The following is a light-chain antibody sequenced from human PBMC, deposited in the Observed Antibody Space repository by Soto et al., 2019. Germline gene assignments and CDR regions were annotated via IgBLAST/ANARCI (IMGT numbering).Light chain of an antibody. CDR3: QQYNNWPLT. Sequence: EIVMTQSPATLSVSPGERATLSCRASQSVYSNLAWYQQKPGQAPRLLIYGTSTSATGIPARFSGSGSGTEFSLTICSLQSEDFAVYYCQQYNNWPLTFGGGTKVEIK. V-gene: IGKV3-15*01. CDR2: GTS. J-gene: IGKJ4*01. CDR1: QSVYSN.